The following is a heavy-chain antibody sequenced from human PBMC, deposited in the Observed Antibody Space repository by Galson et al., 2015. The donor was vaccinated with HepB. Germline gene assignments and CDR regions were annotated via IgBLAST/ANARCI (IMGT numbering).Heavy chain of an antibody. D-gene: IGHD6-19*01. Sequence: SVKVSCKASGYTFTGYYMHWVQQAPGQGLEWMGRINPNSGGTNYAQKFQGRVTMTRDTSISTAYMELSRLRSDDTAVYYCAREGTGIAVAGDAFDIWGQGTMVTVSS. CDR2: INPNSGGT. J-gene: IGHJ3*02. CDR3: AREGTGIAVAGDAFDI. V-gene: IGHV1-2*06. CDR1: GYTFTGYY.